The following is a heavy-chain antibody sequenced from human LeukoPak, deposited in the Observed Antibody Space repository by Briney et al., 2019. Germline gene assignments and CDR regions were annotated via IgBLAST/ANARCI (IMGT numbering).Heavy chain of an antibody. CDR2: IYYSGST. V-gene: IGHV4-31*03. J-gene: IGHJ4*02. Sequence: SETLSLTCTVSGGSISSGGYYWSWIRQHPGKGLEWIGYIYYSGSTYYNPSLKSRVTISIDTSKNQFSLKLSSVTAADTAVYYCARSFGESYFDYWGQRTLVTVSS. CDR1: GGSISSGGYY. CDR3: ARSFGESYFDY. D-gene: IGHD3-10*01.